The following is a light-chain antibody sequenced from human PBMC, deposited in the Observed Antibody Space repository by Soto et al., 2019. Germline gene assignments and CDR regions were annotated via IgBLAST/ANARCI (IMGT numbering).Light chain of an antibody. CDR3: SSYTSSSTPHYV. CDR1: SSDVGGYNY. J-gene: IGLJ1*01. Sequence: QSALTQPASVSGSPGQSITISCTGTSSDVGGYNYVSWYQQHPGKAPKLMIYEVSNRPSRVSNRFSGSKSGNTASLTISGLQAEDEADYYCSSYTSSSTPHYVFGTGTKVTVL. V-gene: IGLV2-14*01. CDR2: EVS.